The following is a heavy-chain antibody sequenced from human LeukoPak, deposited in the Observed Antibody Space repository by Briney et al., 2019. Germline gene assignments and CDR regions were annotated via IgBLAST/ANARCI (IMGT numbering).Heavy chain of an antibody. CDR1: GGSISSYY. D-gene: IGHD4-17*01. CDR2: IYYSGST. J-gene: IGHJ1*01. V-gene: IGHV4-59*08. Sequence: SETLSLTCTASGGSISSYYWSWIRQPPGKGLEWIGYIYYSGSTNYNPSLKSRVTISVDTSKNQFSLKLSSVTAADTAVYYCARYGDSEEYFQHWGQGTLVTVSS. CDR3: ARYGDSEEYFQH.